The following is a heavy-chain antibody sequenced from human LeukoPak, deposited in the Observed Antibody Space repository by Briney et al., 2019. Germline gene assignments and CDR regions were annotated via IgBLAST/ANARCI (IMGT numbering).Heavy chain of an antibody. Sequence: GGSLRLSCAASGFTFSTYTMHWVRQALGKGLEWVALISYDGSNKYYADSVKGRFTISRDTSKNTLYLQMNSLRAEDTAVYYCARDAAVAGAVNWFDPWGQGTLVTVSS. V-gene: IGHV3-30-3*01. CDR3: ARDAAVAGAVNWFDP. J-gene: IGHJ5*02. CDR2: ISYDGSNK. CDR1: GFTFSTYT. D-gene: IGHD6-19*01.